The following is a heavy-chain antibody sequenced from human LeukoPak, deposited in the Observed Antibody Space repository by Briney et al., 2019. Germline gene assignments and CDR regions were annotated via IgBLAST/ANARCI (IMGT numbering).Heavy chain of an antibody. D-gene: IGHD2-21*01. CDR2: IASTAHGGTT. V-gene: IGHV3-15*04. CDR3: TEGLAY. CDR1: GFTFSYVW. Sequence: PGGSLRLSCAASGFTFSYVWMSWFRQAPGKGLEWVGRIASTAHGGTTDYAAPVKGRFTISRDDSKDTLYLQMNSLKTEDTAVYFCTEGLAYWGQGTLVTVSS. J-gene: IGHJ4*02.